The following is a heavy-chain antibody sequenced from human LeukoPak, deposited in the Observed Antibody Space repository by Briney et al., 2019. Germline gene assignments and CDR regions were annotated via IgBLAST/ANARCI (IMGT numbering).Heavy chain of an antibody. J-gene: IGHJ4*02. CDR2: ISGSGGNT. CDR3: ARGLSYAVAYGDY. V-gene: IGHV3-23*01. D-gene: IGHD6-19*01. Sequence: GGSLRLSCAASGFTFSTYWMSWVRQAPGKGLEWVSAISGSGGNTYYADSVKGRITISRDNSKNTLYLQLNSLRADDTAVYYCARGLSYAVAYGDYWGQGTLVTVSS. CDR1: GFTFSTYW.